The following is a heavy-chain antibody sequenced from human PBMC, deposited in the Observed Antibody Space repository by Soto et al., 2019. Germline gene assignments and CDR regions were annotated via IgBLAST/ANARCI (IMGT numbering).Heavy chain of an antibody. D-gene: IGHD4-17*01. V-gene: IGHV4-39*01. CDR3: ARSYGDYPFDY. Sequence: SETRSLTCTVSGGSISSSSYYWGWIRQPRGKGLEWVGSIYYSGSTYYNPSLKSRVTISVDTSKNQFSLKLSSVTAADTAVYYCARSYGDYPFDYWGQGTLVTVSS. J-gene: IGHJ4*02. CDR2: IYYSGST. CDR1: GGSISSSSYY.